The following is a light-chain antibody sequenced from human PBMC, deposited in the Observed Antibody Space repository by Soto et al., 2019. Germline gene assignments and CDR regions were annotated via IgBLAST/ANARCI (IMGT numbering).Light chain of an antibody. CDR3: DSYTSGSSYV. V-gene: IGLV2-14*01. CDR2: DVS. Sequence: QSVLTQPASVSGSPGQSITISCTGTSSDVGGYNYVSLYQQHPGKAPKLMIYDVSYRPSGVSDRFSGSKSGNTASLTISGLQSEDEADYYCDSYTSGSSYVFGTGTKLTVL. J-gene: IGLJ1*01. CDR1: SSDVGGYNY.